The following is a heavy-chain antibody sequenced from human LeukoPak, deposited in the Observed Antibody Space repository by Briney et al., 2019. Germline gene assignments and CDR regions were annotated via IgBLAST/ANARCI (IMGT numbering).Heavy chain of an antibody. Sequence: PGGSLRLSCAASGFTFSSYSMNWVRQAPGKGLEWVANIKQDGSEKHYVDSVKGRFTISRDNAKNSLYLQMNSLRAEDTAVYYCARAGEYSGYGYYFDYWGQGTLVTVSS. CDR3: ARAGEYSGYGYYFDY. D-gene: IGHD5-12*01. CDR2: IKQDGSEK. V-gene: IGHV3-7*01. CDR1: GFTFSSYS. J-gene: IGHJ4*02.